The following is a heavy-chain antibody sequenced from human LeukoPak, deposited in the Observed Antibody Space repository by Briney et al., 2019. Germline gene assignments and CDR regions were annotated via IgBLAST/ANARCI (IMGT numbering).Heavy chain of an antibody. Sequence: GGSLRLSCAASGFTFSSYSMNWVRQARGKGLELVSSISSSSSYIYYADSVKGRFTISRDNAKNSLYLQMNSLRAEDTAVYYCARTYSGSIRLVAFDIWGQGTMVTVSS. CDR1: GFTFSSYS. CDR2: ISSSSSYI. D-gene: IGHD1-26*01. J-gene: IGHJ3*02. V-gene: IGHV3-21*01. CDR3: ARTYSGSIRLVAFDI.